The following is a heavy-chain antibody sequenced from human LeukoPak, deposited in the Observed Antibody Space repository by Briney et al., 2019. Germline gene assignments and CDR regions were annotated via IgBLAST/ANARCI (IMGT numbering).Heavy chain of an antibody. Sequence: GGSLRLSCAASGFTFSSYRMYWVRQAPGKGLVWVSRINSDGSRTTYADSVKGRFTIFRDNSKNTLYLQMNSLRAEDTAVYYCARVTYGSGTYGAFDYWGQGTLVTVSS. CDR3: ARVTYGSGTYGAFDY. J-gene: IGHJ4*02. CDR2: INSDGSRT. CDR1: GFTFSSYR. V-gene: IGHV3-74*01. D-gene: IGHD3-10*01.